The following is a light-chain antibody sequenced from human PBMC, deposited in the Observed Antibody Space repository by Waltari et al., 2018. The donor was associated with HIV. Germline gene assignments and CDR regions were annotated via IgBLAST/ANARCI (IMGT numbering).Light chain of an antibody. CDR2: EDN. CDR1: ALPRTY. Sequence: SYDLTKQPSVSVSPGQTARITCSGDALPRTYAYWYQRKSGQAPVLAIYEDNRLPCEIPERFSGSSSGTMATFTISGAQVEDEGDYYCYSTDDSGNPLAVFGGGTQLTFL. J-gene: IGLJ7*01. V-gene: IGLV3-10*01. CDR3: YSTDDSGNPLAV.